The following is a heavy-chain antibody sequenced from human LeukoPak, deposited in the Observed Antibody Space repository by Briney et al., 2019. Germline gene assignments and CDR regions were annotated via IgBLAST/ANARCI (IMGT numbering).Heavy chain of an antibody. V-gene: IGHV3-66*01. CDR1: GFTVSSNY. CDR2: IYSGGST. CDR3: SRGPRSRSYDILTGYSH. J-gene: IGHJ4*02. D-gene: IGHD3-9*01. Sequence: GGSLRLPCAASGFTVSSNYMSWVRQAPGKGLEWVSVIYSGGSTYYAASGKGRFTISRDNSKNTLYLQINSLRAEDTAVYYCSRGPRSRSYDILTGYSHGGQETLVTVSS.